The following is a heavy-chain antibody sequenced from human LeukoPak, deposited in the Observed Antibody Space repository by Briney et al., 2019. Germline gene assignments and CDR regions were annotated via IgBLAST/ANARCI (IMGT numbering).Heavy chain of an antibody. D-gene: IGHD3-22*01. CDR1: GGSISSYY. V-gene: IGHV4-4*07. CDR2: IHTSGST. CDR3: ARDAITMIASDAFDI. J-gene: IGHJ3*02. Sequence: SETLSLTCTVSGGSISSYYWNWIRQPAGKGLEWIGRIHTSGSTNYNPSLKNRVTMSVDTSKNHFSLNLNSVTAADTAVYYCARDAITMIASDAFDIWGQGTMVTVSS.